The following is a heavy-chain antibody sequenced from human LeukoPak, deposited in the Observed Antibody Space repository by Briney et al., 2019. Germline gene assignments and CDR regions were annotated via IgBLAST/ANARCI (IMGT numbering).Heavy chain of an antibody. V-gene: IGHV3-33*01. D-gene: IGHD2-8*01. CDR3: ARAGASNEFDY. Sequence: GRSLRLSCAASGFTSTSYGMHWVRQAPGKGLEWVAVIWSDGGKTYYVDSVKGRFTISRDYSKNTLYLQMSSLRVEDTAVYYCARAGASNEFDYWGQGTLVTVSS. CDR1: GFTSTSYG. J-gene: IGHJ4*02. CDR2: IWSDGGKT.